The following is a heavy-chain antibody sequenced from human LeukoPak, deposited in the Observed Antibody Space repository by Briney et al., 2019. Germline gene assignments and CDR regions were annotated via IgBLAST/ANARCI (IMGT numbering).Heavy chain of an antibody. V-gene: IGHV3-23*01. D-gene: IGHD3-22*01. CDR2: ISGSGGST. CDR3: AKSTLPAYYYDSSGSADY. Sequence: GGSLRLSCAASGFTFSSYSMNWVRQAPGKGLEWVSAISGSGGSTYYADSVKGRFTISRDNSKNTLYLQMNSLRAEDTAVYYCAKSTLPAYYYDSSGSADYWGQGTLVTVSS. J-gene: IGHJ4*02. CDR1: GFTFSSYS.